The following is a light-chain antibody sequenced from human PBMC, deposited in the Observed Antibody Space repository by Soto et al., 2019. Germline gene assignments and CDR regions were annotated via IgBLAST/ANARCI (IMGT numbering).Light chain of an antibody. CDR1: QSINTW. CDR3: QQYNTYPWT. Sequence: DIQMTQSPSTLSASVGDRVTITCRASQSINTWLAWYRQKPGKAPNLLIYKASSLESGVPSRFSGSGSGTEFTLTISSLQPDDFATYYCQQYNTYPWTFGQGT. V-gene: IGKV1-5*03. J-gene: IGKJ1*01. CDR2: KAS.